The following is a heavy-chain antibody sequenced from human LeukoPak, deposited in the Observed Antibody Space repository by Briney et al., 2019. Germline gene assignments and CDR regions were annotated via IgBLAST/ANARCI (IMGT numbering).Heavy chain of an antibody. CDR2: ISGSGGST. D-gene: IGHD3-22*01. Sequence: GGSLRLSCAASGFTFSSYAMSWVRQAPGKGLEWVSAISGSGGSTYYADSVKGRFTISRDNSKNTLYLQMNSLRADDTAVYYCAKASIIVVVTQYYFDYWGQRTLVTVSS. CDR3: AKASIIVVVTQYYFDY. CDR1: GFTFSSYA. V-gene: IGHV3-23*01. J-gene: IGHJ4*02.